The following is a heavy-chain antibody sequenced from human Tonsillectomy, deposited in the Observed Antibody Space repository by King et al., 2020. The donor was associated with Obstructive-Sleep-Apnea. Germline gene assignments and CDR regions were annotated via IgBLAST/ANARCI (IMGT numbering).Heavy chain of an antibody. CDR3: ARGLGYSYGYSFDY. J-gene: IGHJ4*02. V-gene: IGHV3-66*01. CDR1: GFTVSSTY. CDR2: LYSGGAT. D-gene: IGHD5-18*01. Sequence: VQLVESGGGLVQPGGSLRLSCAVSGFTVSSTYMSWVRQAPGKGLEWVSKLYSGGATDYADSVKGRFTISRDTSKNTLYLQINSLRAEDTAVYFCARGLGYSYGYSFDYWGQGTLVTVSS.